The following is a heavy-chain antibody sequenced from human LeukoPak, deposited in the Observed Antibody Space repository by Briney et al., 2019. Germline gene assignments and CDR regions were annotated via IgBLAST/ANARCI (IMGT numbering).Heavy chain of an antibody. CDR2: IYYSGST. CDR1: AGSISSYY. Sequence: SETLSLTCTVSAGSISSYYWSWIRQPPGKGLEWIGYIYYSGSTNYNPSLKSRLTISVDTSKNQFSLKLSSVTAADTAVYYCARHPYYYYMDVWGKGTTVTVSS. J-gene: IGHJ6*03. V-gene: IGHV4-59*08. CDR3: ARHPYYYYMDV.